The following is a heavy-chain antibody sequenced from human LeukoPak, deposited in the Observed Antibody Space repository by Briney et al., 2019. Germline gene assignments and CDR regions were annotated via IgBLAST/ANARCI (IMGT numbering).Heavy chain of an antibody. V-gene: IGHV3-53*01. CDR1: GFTLSTTY. Sequence: GGSLRLSCVASGFTLSTTYMNWVRQAPGKGLEWVSVLYTGGTTYYADSVKGRFTISRDNSKNTLYLQMNSLRAEDTAMYYCARDLSSGFYYFDYWGQGILVTVSS. CDR2: LYTGGTT. J-gene: IGHJ4*02. D-gene: IGHD3-22*01. CDR3: ARDLSSGFYYFDY.